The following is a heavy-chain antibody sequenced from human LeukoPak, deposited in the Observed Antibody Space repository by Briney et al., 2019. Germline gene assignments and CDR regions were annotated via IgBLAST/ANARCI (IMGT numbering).Heavy chain of an antibody. J-gene: IGHJ6*03. D-gene: IGHD3-22*01. CDR3: AKESYDSSGYFADYYYYMDV. Sequence: GGSLRLSCAASGFTFDDYAMHWVRQAPGEGLEWVSLISWDGGSTYYADSVKGRFTISRDNSKNSLYLQMNSLRAEDTALYYCAKESYDSSGYFADYYYYMDVWGKGTTVTVSS. CDR1: GFTFDDYA. CDR2: ISWDGGST. V-gene: IGHV3-43D*03.